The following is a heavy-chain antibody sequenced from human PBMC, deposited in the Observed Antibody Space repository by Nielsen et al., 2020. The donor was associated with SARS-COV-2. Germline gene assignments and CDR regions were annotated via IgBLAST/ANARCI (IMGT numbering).Heavy chain of an antibody. D-gene: IGHD3-10*01. V-gene: IGHV4-30-4*01. J-gene: IGHJ6*02. CDR2: IYYSGST. Sequence: WIRQPPGKCLEWIGYIYYSGSTYYNPSLKSRVTISVDTSKNQFSLKLSSVTAADTAVYYCARDRRITMVRGVPKSYGMDVLGQGTTVTVSS. CDR3: ARDRRITMVRGVPKSYGMDV.